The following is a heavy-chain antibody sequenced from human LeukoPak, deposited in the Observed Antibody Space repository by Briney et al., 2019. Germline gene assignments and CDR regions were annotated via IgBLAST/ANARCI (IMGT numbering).Heavy chain of an antibody. Sequence: GGSLRLSCAASGFTFSSYAMNWVRQAPGKGLELVSTLSGSGGSTYYADSVKGRFTISRDNSKNTLYLQMNSLRAGDTAVYYCAKDGEHYGDSLIDYWGQGTLVTVSS. CDR1: GFTFSSYA. CDR2: LSGSGGST. V-gene: IGHV3-23*01. J-gene: IGHJ4*02. CDR3: AKDGEHYGDSLIDY. D-gene: IGHD4-17*01.